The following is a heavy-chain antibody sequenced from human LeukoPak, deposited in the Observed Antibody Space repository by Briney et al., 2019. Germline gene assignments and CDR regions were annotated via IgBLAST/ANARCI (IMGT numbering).Heavy chain of an antibody. D-gene: IGHD1-26*01. CDR2: IRYDGSNK. CDR1: GFTFSSYG. CDR3: ATDPIGNDAFDI. V-gene: IGHV3-30*02. Sequence: GGSLRLSCAASGFTFSSYGMHWVRQAPGKGLEWVAFIRYDGSNKYYADSVKGRFTISRDNSKNTLYLQMNSLRSEDTAVYYCATDPIGNDAFDIWGQGTMVTVSS. J-gene: IGHJ3*02.